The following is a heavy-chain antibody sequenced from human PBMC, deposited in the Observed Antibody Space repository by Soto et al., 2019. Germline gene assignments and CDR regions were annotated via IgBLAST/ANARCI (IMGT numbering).Heavy chain of an antibody. CDR3: TNPQVYYGMDV. CDR2: IRSKANNYAT. CDR1: GFTFSGSA. V-gene: IGHV3-73*02. Sequence: EVQLVESGGGLVQPGGSLKLSCAASGFTFSGSAVHWVRQASGKGLEWVGRIRSKANNYATAYAASVQGRFTIFSDDLKTTAYLQMTSLKTEDTAVYYCTNPQVYYGMDVWGQGTTVTVSS. J-gene: IGHJ6*02.